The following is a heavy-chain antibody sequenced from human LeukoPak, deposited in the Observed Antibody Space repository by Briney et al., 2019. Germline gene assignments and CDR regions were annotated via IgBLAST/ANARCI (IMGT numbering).Heavy chain of an antibody. D-gene: IGHD2-21*01. Sequence: ASVRVSCKASGYTFTSYGISWVRQAAGQGHEWVGWISAYNGNTNYAQKLQGRVTMTTDTSTSTAYMELRSLRSDDTAMYYCARLCSIRWCLHDWFDPWGQGTLVTVSS. J-gene: IGHJ5*02. CDR2: ISAYNGNT. CDR1: GYTFTSYG. CDR3: ARLCSIRWCLHDWFDP. V-gene: IGHV1-18*01.